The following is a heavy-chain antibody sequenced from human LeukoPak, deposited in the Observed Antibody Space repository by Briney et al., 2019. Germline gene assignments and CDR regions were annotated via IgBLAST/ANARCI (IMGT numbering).Heavy chain of an antibody. Sequence: SETLSLTCTVSGGSISSSSYYRGWIRQPPGKGLEWIGSIYYSGSTYYNPSLKSRVTISVDTSKNQFSLKLSSVTAADTAVYYCARDPGAAAGNFDYWGQGTLVTVSS. V-gene: IGHV4-39*07. D-gene: IGHD6-13*01. J-gene: IGHJ4*02. CDR3: ARDPGAAAGNFDY. CDR2: IYYSGST. CDR1: GGSISSSSYY.